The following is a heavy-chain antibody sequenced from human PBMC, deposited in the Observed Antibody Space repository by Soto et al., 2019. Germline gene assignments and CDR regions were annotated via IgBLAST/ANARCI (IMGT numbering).Heavy chain of an antibody. J-gene: IGHJ6*02. Sequence: SVKGYCRASGGTLTISSHGISWVRQAPVQVLEWMGVIIAIVGTANYAHKFQGRAPNTADESTSTAYLELSRLRSEDTAVYYCGVPISGRYRWRHHGMDVWPQGAAVTVSS. D-gene: IGHD3-16*02. CDR2: IIAIVGTA. CDR3: GVPISGRYRWRHHGMDV. V-gene: IGHV1-69*01. CDR1: GGTLTISSHG.